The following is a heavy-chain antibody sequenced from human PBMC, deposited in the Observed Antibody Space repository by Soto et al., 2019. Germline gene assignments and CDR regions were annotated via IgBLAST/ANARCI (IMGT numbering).Heavy chain of an antibody. CDR2: INHSGST. CDR3: ASSSHNWFEP. V-gene: IGHV4-34*01. CDR1: GGSFSGYY. Sequence: SETLSLTCAVYGGSFSGYYWCRIRQPPGKRLEWIGEINHSGSTNYNPSPKSRVTISVHTSKNQFSLKRSSVTAADTAVYYCASSSHNWFEPWGQGNLGTVGS. J-gene: IGHJ5*02.